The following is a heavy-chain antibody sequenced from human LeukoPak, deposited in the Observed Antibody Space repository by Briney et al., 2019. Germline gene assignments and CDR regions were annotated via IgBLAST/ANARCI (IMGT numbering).Heavy chain of an antibody. CDR3: ARGVVGARFDP. V-gene: IGHV3-74*01. CDR2: INSDGSST. CDR1: GFTFSSYW. D-gene: IGHD1-26*01. J-gene: IGHJ5*02. Sequence: GGSLRLSCAASGFTFSSYWMHWVRQAPGKGPLCVSRINSDGSSTIYADSVKGRFTISRDNAKNTLYLQMNSLRAEDTAVYYCARGVVGARFDPWGQGTLVTVSS.